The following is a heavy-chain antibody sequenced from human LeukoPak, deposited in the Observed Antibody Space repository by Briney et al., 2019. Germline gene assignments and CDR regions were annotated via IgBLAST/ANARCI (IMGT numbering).Heavy chain of an antibody. CDR1: GGTFSSYA. CDR3: ARILPPFYSGYDFYGMDV. D-gene: IGHD5-12*01. Sequence: GASVKVSCKASGGTFSSYAISWVRQAPGQGLEWMGGIIPIFGTANYARKFQGRVTITADESTSTAYMELSSLRSEDTAVYYCARILPPFYSGYDFYGMDVWGQGTTVTVSS. CDR2: IIPIFGTA. J-gene: IGHJ6*02. V-gene: IGHV1-69*13.